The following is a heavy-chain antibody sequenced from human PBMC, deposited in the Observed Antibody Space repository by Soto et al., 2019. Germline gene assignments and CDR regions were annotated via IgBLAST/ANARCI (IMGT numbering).Heavy chain of an antibody. V-gene: IGHV5-51*01. J-gene: IGHJ3*02. CDR1: GYSFSSYW. Sequence: PGESLKISCKGSGYSFSSYWICWVRQMPGKGLEWMGIIYPGDSDTRYSPSFQGQVTISADKSISTAYLQWSSLKASDTAMYYCARVEGDGSRPDAFDIWGQGTMVTVSS. D-gene: IGHD3-16*01. CDR3: ARVEGDGSRPDAFDI. CDR2: IYPGDSDT.